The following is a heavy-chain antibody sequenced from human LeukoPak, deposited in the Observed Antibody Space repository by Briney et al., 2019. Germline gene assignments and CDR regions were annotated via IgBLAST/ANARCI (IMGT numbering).Heavy chain of an antibody. CDR3: AGRQTDGDDLDY. CDR2: ISSSGSTK. Sequence: KSGGSLRLSCAASGISFRDYYMSWIRQAPGKGLEWISYISSSGSTKYYTDSVRGRFAISRDNAKNSLYLQMNSLRVEDTAVYYCAGRQTDGDDLDYWGQGTLVTVSS. D-gene: IGHD5-24*01. V-gene: IGHV3-11*04. CDR1: GISFRDYY. J-gene: IGHJ4*02.